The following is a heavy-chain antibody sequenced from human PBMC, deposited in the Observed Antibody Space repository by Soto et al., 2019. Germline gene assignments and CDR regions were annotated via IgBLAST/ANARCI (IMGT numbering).Heavy chain of an antibody. Sequence: QVQLVQSGAEVKKPGASVKVSCKASGYTFTSYGISWVRQAPGQGLEWMGWISAYNGNTNYAQKLQGRVTMTTDTSTSPAYMELRSLRSDDTAVYYCARDGLLGYCSSTSCYNYFAYWGQGTLVTVSS. CDR1: GYTFTSYG. J-gene: IGHJ4*02. D-gene: IGHD2-2*02. CDR2: ISAYNGNT. V-gene: IGHV1-18*04. CDR3: ARDGLLGYCSSTSCYNYFAY.